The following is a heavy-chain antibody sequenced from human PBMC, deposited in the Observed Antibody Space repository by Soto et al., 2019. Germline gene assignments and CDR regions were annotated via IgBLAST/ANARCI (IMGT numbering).Heavy chain of an antibody. D-gene: IGHD3-10*01. J-gene: IGHJ4*02. CDR1: GFTFSTYW. CDR2: INSDASTT. V-gene: IGHV3-74*01. CDR3: ARGPTGWFGYDY. Sequence: EVQLVESGGGLVQPGGSLRLSCAASGFTFSTYWMHWVRQAAGKGLVWVSRINSDASTTNYADSVKGRFTISRDNAKNTLYLQMDSLTAEDTAVYYCARGPTGWFGYDYWGQGTLVTVSS.